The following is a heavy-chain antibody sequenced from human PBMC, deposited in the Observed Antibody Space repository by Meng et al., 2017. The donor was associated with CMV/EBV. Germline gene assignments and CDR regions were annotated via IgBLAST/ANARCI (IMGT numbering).Heavy chain of an antibody. CDR2: ISGSGGST. CDR1: GFTFSSYS. CDR3: ASERSYCSSTSCYRGDY. D-gene: IGHD2-2*02. V-gene: IGHV3-23*01. J-gene: IGHJ4*02. Sequence: GGSLRLSCAASGFTFSSYSMNWVRQAPGKGLEWVSAISGSGGSTYYADSVKGRFTISRDNSKNTLYLQMNSLRAEDTAVYYCASERSYCSSTSCYRGDYWGQGTLVTVSS.